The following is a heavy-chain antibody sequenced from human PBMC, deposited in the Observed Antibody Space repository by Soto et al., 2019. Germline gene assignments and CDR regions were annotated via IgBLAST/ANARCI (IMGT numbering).Heavy chain of an antibody. J-gene: IGHJ4*02. CDR3: ARGMAEEQIFYYFDY. CDR2: VYYSGST. CDR1: GGSISSYY. D-gene: IGHD3-9*01. V-gene: IGHV4-59*01. Sequence: SETLSLTCTVSGGSISSYYWSWIRQPPGKGLEWIGYVYYSGSTNYNPSLKSRVTISVDTSKNQFYLKLRSVTAADTAVYYCARGMAEEQIFYYFDYWGQGALVTSPQ.